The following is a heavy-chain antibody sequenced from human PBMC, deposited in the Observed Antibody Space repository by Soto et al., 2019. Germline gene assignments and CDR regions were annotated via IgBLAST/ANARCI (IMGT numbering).Heavy chain of an antibody. Sequence: VQLVESGGGVVQPGRSLRLSCTASGFTFDSHTMHWVRQSPGKGLEWVALISFDGSLKYDSDSVKGRFSISRDNSKNTVFLEMNSLRPEDTAVYYCARTYSSSWNYLDYWGQGVQVIVSS. D-gene: IGHD6-13*01. V-gene: IGHV3-30*04. CDR3: ARTYSSSWNYLDY. CDR1: GFTFDSHT. CDR2: ISFDGSLK. J-gene: IGHJ4*02.